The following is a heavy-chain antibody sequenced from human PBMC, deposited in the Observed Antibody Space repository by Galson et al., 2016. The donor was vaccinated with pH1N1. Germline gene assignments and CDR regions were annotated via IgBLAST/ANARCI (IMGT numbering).Heavy chain of an antibody. D-gene: IGHD3-22*01. J-gene: IGHJ2*01. CDR1: GGTFGSYG. Sequence: SVKVSRKASGGTFGSYGINWVRQAPGQGLEWMGGIIPIFNTTKYAQNFQGRVTITADELTTTAYMELTSLRSDDTAMYFCAREDYYDTDLSDWYFDLWGRGTLLTVSS. CDR3: AREDYYDTDLSDWYFDL. V-gene: IGHV1-69*13. CDR2: IIPIFNTT.